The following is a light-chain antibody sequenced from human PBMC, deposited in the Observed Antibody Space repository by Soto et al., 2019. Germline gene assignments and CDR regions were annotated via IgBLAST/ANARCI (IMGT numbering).Light chain of an antibody. CDR3: HHYHNWPMT. Sequence: EIMLTQSPATLSSFPGDRVTLSCRASESVSSHLAWYQQKPGQAPRLLIYDSSTRATDIPARFSGSESGTEFTLTISSLQSEDFAVYYCHHYHNWPMTFGQGTRPEI. J-gene: IGKJ5*01. CDR2: DSS. CDR1: ESVSSH. V-gene: IGKV3-15*01.